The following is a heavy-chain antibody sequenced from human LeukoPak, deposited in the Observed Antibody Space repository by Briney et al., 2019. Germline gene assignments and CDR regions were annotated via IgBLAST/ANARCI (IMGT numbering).Heavy chain of an antibody. CDR3: ARGRRDGYAIRY. J-gene: IGHJ4*02. CDR1: GYTFTSYD. Sequence: SVKVSCKASGYTFTSYDINWVRQATGQGLEWMGWMNPNSSNTGYAQKFQGRVTITRNTSISTAYMELSSLRSEDTAVYYCARGRRDGYAIRYWGQGTLVTVSS. V-gene: IGHV1-8*03. D-gene: IGHD5-24*01. CDR2: MNPNSSNT.